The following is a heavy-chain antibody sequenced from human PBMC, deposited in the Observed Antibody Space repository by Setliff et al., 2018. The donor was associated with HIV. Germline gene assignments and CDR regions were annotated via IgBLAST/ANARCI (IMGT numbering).Heavy chain of an antibody. V-gene: IGHV3-48*01. CDR3: VRDQLRYPERWDFDF. CDR2: ISATGTTV. Sequence: PGGSLRLSCAASGFTFSNAWMNWVRQAPGEGLEWLSYISATGTTVSYADSVRGRFIISRDSVRNVLYLQMKSLRVEDTALYYCVRDQLRYPERWDFDFWGQGTLVTVSS. CDR1: GFTFSNAW. D-gene: IGHD1-26*01. J-gene: IGHJ4*02.